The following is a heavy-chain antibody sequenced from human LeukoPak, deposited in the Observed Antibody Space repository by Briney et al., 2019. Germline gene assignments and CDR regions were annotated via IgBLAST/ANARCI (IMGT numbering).Heavy chain of an antibody. Sequence: GGSLRLSCAASGFTFSSYWMSWVRQAPGKGLEWVSSITSSSSYIYYADSVKGRFTISRDNAKNSLYLQMNSLRAEDTAVYYCAREKGYYGSGSSYNFYYYYMDFWGKGTTVTVSS. CDR1: GFTFSSYW. V-gene: IGHV3-21*01. J-gene: IGHJ6*03. CDR3: AREKGYYGSGSSYNFYYYYMDF. CDR2: ITSSSSYI. D-gene: IGHD3-10*01.